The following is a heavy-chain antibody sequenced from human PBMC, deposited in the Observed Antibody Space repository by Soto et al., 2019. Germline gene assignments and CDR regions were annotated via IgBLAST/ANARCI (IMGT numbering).Heavy chain of an antibody. CDR3: ARADPDASVGY. Sequence: XTLSLPCTVSGGSVSSHDWTWLRQPPGKGLEWIGYISYSGSTYYNPSLKSRVTISAEKSRNQFSLTMSSVIAADTAVYYCARADPDASVGYWGQGTLVTVSS. J-gene: IGHJ4*02. CDR1: GGSVSSHD. D-gene: IGHD3-16*01. CDR2: ISYSGST. V-gene: IGHV4-59*02.